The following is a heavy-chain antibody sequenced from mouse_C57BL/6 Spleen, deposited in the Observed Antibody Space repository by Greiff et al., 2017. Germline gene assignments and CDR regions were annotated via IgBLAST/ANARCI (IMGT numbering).Heavy chain of an antibody. CDR2: ISGGGGNT. V-gene: IGHV5-9*01. Sequence: EVKVEESGGGLVKPGGSLKLSCAASGFTFSSYTMSWVRQTPEKRLEWVATISGGGGNTYYPDSVKGRFTISRDNAKNTLYLQMSSLRSEDTALYYCARRTTVPFAYWGQGTLVTVSA. CDR3: ARRTTVPFAY. CDR1: GFTFSSYT. J-gene: IGHJ3*01. D-gene: IGHD1-1*01.